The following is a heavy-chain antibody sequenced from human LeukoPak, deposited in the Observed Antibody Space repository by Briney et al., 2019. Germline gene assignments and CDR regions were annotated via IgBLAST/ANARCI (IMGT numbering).Heavy chain of an antibody. CDR2: LYSGGAA. Sequence: GGSLRLSCAVSGFTVRDNYLNWVRQTPGKGLECVSVLYSGGAAYYADSVKGRFTISRDNAKNSLYLQMNSLRAEDMAVYYCARDSSYGSNFDHFDYWGQGTLVTVSS. CDR1: GFTVRDNY. J-gene: IGHJ4*02. CDR3: ARDSSYGSNFDHFDY. V-gene: IGHV3-53*01. D-gene: IGHD4/OR15-4a*01.